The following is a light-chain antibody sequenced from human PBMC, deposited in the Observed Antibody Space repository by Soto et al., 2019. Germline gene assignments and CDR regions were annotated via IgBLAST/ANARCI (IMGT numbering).Light chain of an antibody. CDR1: QDISNY. CDR2: DTS. Sequence: DIQMTQSPASLSASVGDRVTITCQASQDISNYLNWYQQKAGKAPKLLIYDTSELHTGVPSRFSGSGSGTEFTFTISSLKPEDIATYYGQQYDKLVSFGQGTKLEIK. J-gene: IGKJ2*01. CDR3: QQYDKLVS. V-gene: IGKV1-33*01.